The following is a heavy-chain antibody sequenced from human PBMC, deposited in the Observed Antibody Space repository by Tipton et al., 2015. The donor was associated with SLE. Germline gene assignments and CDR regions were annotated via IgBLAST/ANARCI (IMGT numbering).Heavy chain of an antibody. CDR1: GFTFSSYA. V-gene: IGHV3-23*03. Sequence: SLRLSCAASGFTFSSYAMSWVRQAPGKGLEWVSVIYSGGSTYYADSVKGRFTISRDNSKNTLYLQMNSLRAEDTAVYYCAKTGTRGGMDVWGQGTMVTVSS. CDR2: IYSGGST. J-gene: IGHJ6*02. D-gene: IGHD3-10*01. CDR3: AKTGTRGGMDV.